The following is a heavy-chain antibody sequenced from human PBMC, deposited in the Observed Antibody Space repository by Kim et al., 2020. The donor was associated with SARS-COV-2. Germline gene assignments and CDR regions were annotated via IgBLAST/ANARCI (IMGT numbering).Heavy chain of an antibody. Sequence: GGSLRLSCAASGFTFSSYGMHWVRQAPGKGLEWVAGISNDGSNKYYADSVKGRFTISRDNAKNTLYLQMNSLRAEDTAVYYCARPGSYSILTGYVHWGQGTLVTVSS. CDR3: ARPGSYSILTGYVH. CDR1: GFTFSSYG. CDR2: ISNDGSNK. V-gene: IGHV3-33*01. D-gene: IGHD3-9*01. J-gene: IGHJ4*02.